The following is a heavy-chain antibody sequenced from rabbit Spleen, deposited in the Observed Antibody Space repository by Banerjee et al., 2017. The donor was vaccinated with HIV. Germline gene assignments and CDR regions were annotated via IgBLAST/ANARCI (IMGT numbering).Heavy chain of an antibody. CDR2: IYTGSGST. J-gene: IGHJ4*01. V-gene: IGHV1S45*01. CDR3: ARGGYINSNDVNGFSL. Sequence: QEQLVESGGGLVQPGASLTLTCTASGFSFSSGYYMCWVRQAPGKGLEWIGCIYTGSGSTYYASWVNGRFTISKTSSTTVTLQMTSLTAADTATYFCARGGYINSNDVNGFSLWGPGTLVTVS. D-gene: IGHD1-1*01. CDR1: GFSFSSGYY.